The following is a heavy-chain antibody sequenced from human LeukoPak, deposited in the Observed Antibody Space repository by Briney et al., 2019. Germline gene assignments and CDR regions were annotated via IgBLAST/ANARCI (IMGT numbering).Heavy chain of an antibody. J-gene: IGHJ5*02. D-gene: IGHD3-10*01. CDR2: ISSSGSTI. CDR1: GFTFDDYG. CDR3: ARVYKWRWFGAYNWFDP. V-gene: IGHV3-11*04. Sequence: GGSLRLSCAASGFTFDDYGMSWVRQAPGKGLEWVSYISSSGSTIYYADSVKGRFTISRDNAKNSLYLQMNSLRAEDTAVYYCARVYKWRWFGAYNWFDPWGQGTLVTVSS.